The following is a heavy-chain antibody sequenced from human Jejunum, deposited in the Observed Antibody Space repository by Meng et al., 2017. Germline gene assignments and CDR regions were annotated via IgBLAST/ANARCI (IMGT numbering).Heavy chain of an antibody. J-gene: IGHJ4*02. V-gene: IGHV3-74*01. CDR2: IKGDGSTT. CDR3: ARDLNYYIDY. Sequence: EVQLVESGGGLVQSGGSLRLSCAASGFTFSSHWMYWVRQAPGKGLVWVSRIKGDGSTTTYADSVKGRFTISRDNAKNTLYLQMNNLRAEDTAVYYCARDLNYYIDYWGQGTLVTVSS. CDR1: GFTFSSHW.